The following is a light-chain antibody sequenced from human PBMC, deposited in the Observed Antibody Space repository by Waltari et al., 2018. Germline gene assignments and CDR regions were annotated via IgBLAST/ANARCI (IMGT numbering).Light chain of an antibody. J-gene: IGLJ2*01. Sequence: SYDLTQPPSVSVSPGQTANITCSGDTLGDRYACWYQQKPGQSPVLVIYRHNKRPSGIPEGFSGSNSANTATLTISGTQAMDEADYYCQAWDRSTVVFGGGTKLTVL. CDR2: RHN. CDR1: TLGDRY. V-gene: IGLV3-1*01. CDR3: QAWDRSTVV.